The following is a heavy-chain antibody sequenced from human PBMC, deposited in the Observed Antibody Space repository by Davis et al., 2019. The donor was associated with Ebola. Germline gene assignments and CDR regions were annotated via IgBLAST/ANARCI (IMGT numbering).Heavy chain of an antibody. CDR3: AREVFVTYYDILTGGIWFDP. J-gene: IGHJ5*02. CDR1: GGSFSGYY. Sequence: MPSETLSLTCAVYGGSFSGYYWSWIRQPPGKGLEWIGEINHSGSTNYNPSLKSRVTISVDTSKNQFSLKLSSVTAADTAVYYCAREVFVTYYDILTGGIWFDPWGQGTLVTVSS. V-gene: IGHV4-34*01. CDR2: INHSGST. D-gene: IGHD3-9*01.